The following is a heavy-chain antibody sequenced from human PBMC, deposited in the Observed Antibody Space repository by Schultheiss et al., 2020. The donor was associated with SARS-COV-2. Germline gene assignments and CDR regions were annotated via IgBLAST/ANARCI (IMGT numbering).Heavy chain of an antibody. CDR1: GYSISSGYY. CDR2: IYHSGST. D-gene: IGHD2-2*01. Sequence: ETLSLTCAVSGYSISSGYYWGWIRQPPGKGLEWIGSIYHSGSTYYNPSLKSRVTISVDTSKNQFSLKLSSVTAADTAVYYCARDCSSTSCPNIDYYYGMDVWGQGTTVTVSS. J-gene: IGHJ6*02. V-gene: IGHV4-38-2*02. CDR3: ARDCSSTSCPNIDYYYGMDV.